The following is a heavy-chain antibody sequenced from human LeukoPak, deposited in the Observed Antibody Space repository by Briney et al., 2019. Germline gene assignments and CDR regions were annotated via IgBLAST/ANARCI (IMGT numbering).Heavy chain of an antibody. J-gene: IGHJ3*02. CDR3: ARVGYSYGSYSAFDI. Sequence: GGSLRLSCAASGFTFSSYWMSWVRQAPGKGLEWVANIKQDGSEKYYVDSVKGRFTISRDNAKNPLYLQMNSLRAEDTAVYYCARVGYSYGSYSAFDIWGQGTMAPSLQ. V-gene: IGHV3-7*01. D-gene: IGHD5-18*01. CDR1: GFTFSSYW. CDR2: IKQDGSEK.